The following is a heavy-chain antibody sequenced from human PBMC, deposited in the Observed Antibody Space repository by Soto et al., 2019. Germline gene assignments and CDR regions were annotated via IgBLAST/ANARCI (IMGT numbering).Heavy chain of an antibody. Sequence: PGGSLRLSCAASGFTFSSYAMHWVRQAPGKGLEWVAVISYDGSNKYYADSVKGRFTISRDNSKNTLYLQMNSLRAEDTAVYYCARDHVVVAATFRASSYGMDVWGQGTTVTVSS. D-gene: IGHD2-15*01. CDR1: GFTFSSYA. V-gene: IGHV3-30-3*01. CDR3: ARDHVVVAATFRASSYGMDV. CDR2: ISYDGSNK. J-gene: IGHJ6*02.